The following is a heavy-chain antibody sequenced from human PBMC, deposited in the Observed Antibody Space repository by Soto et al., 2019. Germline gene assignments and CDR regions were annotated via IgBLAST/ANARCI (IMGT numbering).Heavy chain of an antibody. CDR1: GYRFTIYC. J-gene: IGHJ4*02. D-gene: IGHD3-10*01. V-gene: IGHV5-51*01. CDR3: ARHEGYYGSPAAGLFDY. Sequence: PGESLKISCTGSGYRFTIYCIGWVRQMPGKGLEWMGIIYPGDSDTRYSPSFQGQVTISADKSISTAYLQWSSLKASDTAMYYCARHEGYYGSPAAGLFDYWGQGTLVTVSS. CDR2: IYPGDSDT.